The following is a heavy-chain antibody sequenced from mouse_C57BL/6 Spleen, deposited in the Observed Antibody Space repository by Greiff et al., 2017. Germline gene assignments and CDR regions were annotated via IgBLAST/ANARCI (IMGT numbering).Heavy chain of an antibody. Sequence: QVQLQQPGTELVKPGASVKLSCKASGYTFTSYWMNWVKQRPGQGLEWIGNINPSNGGTNYNEQFKSKATLTVDKSSSTAYMQLSSLTSEDSAVYYCARILVGISFIDYWGQGTSLTVSS. CDR1: GYTFTSYW. CDR3: ARILVGISFIDY. J-gene: IGHJ2*02. V-gene: IGHV1-53*01. CDR2: INPSNGGT. D-gene: IGHD1-1*01.